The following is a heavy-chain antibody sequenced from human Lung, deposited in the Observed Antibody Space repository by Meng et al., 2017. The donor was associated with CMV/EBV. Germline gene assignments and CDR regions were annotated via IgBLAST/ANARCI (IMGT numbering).Heavy chain of an antibody. V-gene: IGHV3-7*01. Sequence: GESLKISCAASGFSFSSSWMSWVRRAPGKGLEWVANIYQDGVEKYYVESVRGRFTISRVNAKNSLYLQMNSLRAEDTAVYFCAKEIDPAVAGNQGYFDYWGQGALVTVSS. D-gene: IGHD6-19*01. J-gene: IGHJ4*02. CDR1: GFSFSSSW. CDR3: AKEIDPAVAGNQGYFDY. CDR2: IYQDGVEK.